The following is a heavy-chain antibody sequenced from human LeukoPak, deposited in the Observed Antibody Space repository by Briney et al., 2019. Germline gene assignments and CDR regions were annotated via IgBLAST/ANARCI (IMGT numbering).Heavy chain of an antibody. CDR3: ARGLAGATTGYFDY. CDR1: GGSISSYY. CDR2: IYYSGST. J-gene: IGHJ4*02. Sequence: SENLSLTCTVSGGSISSYYWSWIRQPPGKGLEWIGYIYYSGSTNYNPSLKSRVTISVDTSKNQFSLKLSSVTAADTAVYYCARGLAGATTGYFDYWGQGTLVTVSS. V-gene: IGHV4-59*01. D-gene: IGHD1-26*01.